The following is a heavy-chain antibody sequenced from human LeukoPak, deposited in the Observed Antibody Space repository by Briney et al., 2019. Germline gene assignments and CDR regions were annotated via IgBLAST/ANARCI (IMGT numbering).Heavy chain of an antibody. J-gene: IGHJ4*02. CDR1: GGSISSSSYY. Sequence: PSETLSLTCTVSGGSISSSSYYWGWIRQPPGKGLEWIGSTYYSGSTYYNPSLKSRVTISVDTSKNQFSLKLSSVTAADTAVYYCASSPVLLWFGELYWGQGTLVTVSS. D-gene: IGHD3-10*01. V-gene: IGHV4-39*01. CDR2: TYYSGST. CDR3: ASSPVLLWFGELY.